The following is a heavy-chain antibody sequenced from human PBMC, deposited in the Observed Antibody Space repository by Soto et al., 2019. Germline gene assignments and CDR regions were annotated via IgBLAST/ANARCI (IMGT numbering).Heavy chain of an antibody. Sequence: QVHLVESGGGVVQPGTSLRVSCVGSGFTFRSYVIHWVRQAPGKGLEWVALTSYDGIDKYYNDSVRGRLTISRDNSRNTVALKMDSLRLEDTALYYCARWGTRGGLDVWGRGTLVSVSS. D-gene: IGHD3-16*01. CDR2: TSYDGIDK. CDR3: ARWGTRGGLDV. V-gene: IGHV3-30*19. CDR1: GFTFRSYV. J-gene: IGHJ2*01.